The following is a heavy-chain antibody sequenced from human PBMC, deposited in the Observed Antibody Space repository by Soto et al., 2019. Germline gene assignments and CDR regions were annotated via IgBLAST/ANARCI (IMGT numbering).Heavy chain of an antibody. J-gene: IGHJ4*02. Sequence: PSETLSLTCTVSGGSISSGGYYLSWIRQHPGKGLEWIGYIYYSGSTYYNPSLKSRVTISVDTSKNQFSLKLSSVTAADTAVYYCARDSSGGMVPDYWGQGTLVTVSS. CDR2: IYYSGST. D-gene: IGHD3-10*01. CDR1: GGSISSGGYY. V-gene: IGHV4-31*03. CDR3: ARDSSGGMVPDY.